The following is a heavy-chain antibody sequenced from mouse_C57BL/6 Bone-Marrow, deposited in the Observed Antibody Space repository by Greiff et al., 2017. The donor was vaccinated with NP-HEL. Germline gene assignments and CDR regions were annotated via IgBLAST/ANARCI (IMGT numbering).Heavy chain of an antibody. J-gene: IGHJ2*01. CDR1: GYTFTGYW. CDR2: ILPGSGST. CDR3: AREGNYYGSSPYFDY. D-gene: IGHD1-1*01. Sequence: VQLQQSGAELMKPGASVKLSCKATGYTFTGYWIEWVKQRPGHGLEWIGEILPGSGSTNYNEKFKGKATFTADTASNTAYMQISSLTTEDSAIYYCAREGNYYGSSPYFDYWGQGTTLTVSS. V-gene: IGHV1-9*01.